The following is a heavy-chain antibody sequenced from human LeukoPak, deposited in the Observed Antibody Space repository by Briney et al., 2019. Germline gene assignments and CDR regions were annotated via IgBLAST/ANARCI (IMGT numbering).Heavy chain of an antibody. CDR1: GFTFSSYA. CDR3: AKMSSSWTYYYGMDV. V-gene: IGHV3-23*01. J-gene: IGHJ6*02. D-gene: IGHD6-13*01. Sequence: GGSLRLSCAASGFTFSSYAMIWVRQAPGKGLEWVSGTNDSGESTYYADSVKGRFTISRDNSKNTLYLQMNSLRAEDTAVYYCAKMSSSWTYYYGMDVWGQGTTVTVSS. CDR2: TNDSGEST.